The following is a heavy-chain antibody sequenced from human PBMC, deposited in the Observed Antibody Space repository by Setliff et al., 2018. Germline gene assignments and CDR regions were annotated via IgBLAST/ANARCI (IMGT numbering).Heavy chain of an antibody. CDR1: GGSISSGDYY. D-gene: IGHD3-22*01. Sequence: ASETLSLTCTVSGGSISSGDYYWSWIRQPPGKGLEWIGYIYSSGSTYYNPSLKSRVSISVDTSKNQFSLKLSSVTAADTAVYYCARESRYYYDNLGTLDYWGHGTLVTVSS. J-gene: IGHJ4*01. CDR3: ARESRYYYDNLGTLDY. V-gene: IGHV4-30-4*08. CDR2: IYSSGST.